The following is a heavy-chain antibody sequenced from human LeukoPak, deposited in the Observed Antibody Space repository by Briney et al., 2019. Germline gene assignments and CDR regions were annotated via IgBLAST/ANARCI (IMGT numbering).Heavy chain of an antibody. CDR3: ARDGWPAFDY. CDR1: GDSVSANTAA. D-gene: IGHD2-15*01. V-gene: IGHV6-1*01. J-gene: IGHJ4*02. CDR2: TYYRSKWYT. Sequence: SQTVSLTCAISGDSVSANTAAWNRVRQSPSRGLEWLGRTYYRSKWYTDYAVSVKSRITINPDTSKNQFSLQLNSVTPEDTAVYFCARDGWPAFDYWGQGTLVTVSS.